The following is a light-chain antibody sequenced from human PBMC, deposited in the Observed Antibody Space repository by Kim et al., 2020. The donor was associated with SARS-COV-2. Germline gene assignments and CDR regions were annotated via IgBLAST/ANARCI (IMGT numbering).Light chain of an antibody. V-gene: IGKV1D-12*01. CDR3: QQTNSFPLT. CDR1: QDVNGW. CDR2: GAF. Sequence: DIEMTQSPSAVSASVGDRIVITCRASQDVNGWLAWYQQRPGQAPKLLIYGAFSLQDGVPSRFSGSGSRADFTLTITSLQPEDFATYYCQQTNSFPLTFGGGTKVDIK. J-gene: IGKJ4*01.